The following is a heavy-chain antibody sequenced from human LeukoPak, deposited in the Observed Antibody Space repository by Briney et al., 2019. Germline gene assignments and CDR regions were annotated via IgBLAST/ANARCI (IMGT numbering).Heavy chain of an antibody. CDR3: ASARLYSSSWYCYFDH. V-gene: IGHV3-48*03. CDR2: ISSGGTTI. Sequence: GGSLRLSCAASGMSFSSYEMNWVRQPPGKGLEWVSYISSGGTTIYYADSVKGRFTISRDNAKNSLYLQMNNLRAEDTAVYYCASARLYSSSWYCYFDHWGRGTLVTVSS. D-gene: IGHD6-13*01. CDR1: GMSFSSYE. J-gene: IGHJ4*02.